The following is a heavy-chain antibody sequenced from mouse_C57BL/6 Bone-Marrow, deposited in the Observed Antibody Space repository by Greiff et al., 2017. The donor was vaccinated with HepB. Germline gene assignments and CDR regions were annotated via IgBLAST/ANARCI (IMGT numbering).Heavy chain of an antibody. V-gene: IGHV1-26*01. D-gene: IGHD1-1*01. CDR1: GYTFTDYY. J-gene: IGHJ1*03. CDR3: APVVAWYFDV. CDR2: INPNNGGT. Sequence: EVKLQQSGPELVKPGASVKISCKASGYTFTDYYMNWVKQSHGKSLEWIGDINPNNGGTSYNQKFKGKATLTVDKSSSTAYMELRSLTSEDSAVYYCAPVVAWYFDVWGTGTTVTVSS.